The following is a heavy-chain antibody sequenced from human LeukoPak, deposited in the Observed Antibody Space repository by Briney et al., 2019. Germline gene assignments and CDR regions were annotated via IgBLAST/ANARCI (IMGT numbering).Heavy chain of an antibody. CDR1: GFTFSSYG. CDR2: IRYDGSNK. J-gene: IGHJ4*02. D-gene: IGHD3-10*01. Sequence: GGSLRLSCAASGFTFSSYGMHWVRQAPGKGLEWVAFIRYDGSNKYYADSVKGRFTFSRDNSKNTLYLQMNSLRAEDTALYYCAEDWDDYYGSGSYFDYWGQGTLVTVSS. CDR3: AEDWDDYYGSGSYFDY. V-gene: IGHV3-30*02.